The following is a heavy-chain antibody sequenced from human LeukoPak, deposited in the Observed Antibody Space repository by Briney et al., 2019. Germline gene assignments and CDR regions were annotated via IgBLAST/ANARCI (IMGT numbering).Heavy chain of an antibody. CDR2: ISGSGGST. D-gene: IGHD6-19*01. V-gene: IGHV3-23*01. Sequence: GGSLRLSCAASGFTFSNYGIHWVRQAPGKGLEWVSAISGSGGSTYYADSVKGRFTISRDNSKNTLYLQMNSLRAEDTAVYYCAKEASGWYLYEDYWGQGTLVTVSS. J-gene: IGHJ4*02. CDR1: GFTFSNYG. CDR3: AKEASGWYLYEDY.